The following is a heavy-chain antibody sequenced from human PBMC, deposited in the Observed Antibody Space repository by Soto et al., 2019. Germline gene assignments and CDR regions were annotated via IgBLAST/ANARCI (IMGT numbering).Heavy chain of an antibody. CDR2: ISGSGGST. CDR3: AKAKAGYSSGWTDYYYYGMDV. CDR1: GFTFSSYA. V-gene: IGHV3-23*01. D-gene: IGHD6-19*01. J-gene: IGHJ6*02. Sequence: GGSLRLSCAASGFTFSSYAMSWVRQAPGKGLEWVSAISGSGGSTYYADSVKGRFTISRDNSKNTLYLQMNSLRAEDTAVYYCAKAKAGYSSGWTDYYYYGMDVWGQGTTVTVSS.